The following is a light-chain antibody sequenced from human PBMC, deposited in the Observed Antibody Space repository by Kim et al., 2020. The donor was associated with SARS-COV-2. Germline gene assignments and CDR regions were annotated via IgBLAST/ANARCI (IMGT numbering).Light chain of an antibody. Sequence: EILMTQSPATLSVSPGERATLSCRASQSVNSNLAWYQQKPGQAPRLLIYGASTRATGIPARFSGSGSGTEFTLTISSLQSEDFAVYYCQQYNNWPPMYTFGQGTKLEIK. J-gene: IGKJ2*01. V-gene: IGKV3-15*01. CDR3: QQYNNWPPMYT. CDR1: QSVNSN. CDR2: GAS.